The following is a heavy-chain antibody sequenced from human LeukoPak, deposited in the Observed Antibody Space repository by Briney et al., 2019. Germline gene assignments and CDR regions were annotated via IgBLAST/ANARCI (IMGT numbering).Heavy chain of an antibody. CDR2: ISGSADGT. Sequence: SGGSLRLSCAASGFTFSSYAMNWVRQAPGKGLEWVSTISGSADGTYYADSVKGRFTISRDNSKSTLYLQMNSLRAEDTAVYYCPRTATTDYAFDIWGQGTMVTVSS. J-gene: IGHJ3*02. D-gene: IGHD4-17*01. V-gene: IGHV3-23*01. CDR1: GFTFSSYA. CDR3: PRTATTDYAFDI.